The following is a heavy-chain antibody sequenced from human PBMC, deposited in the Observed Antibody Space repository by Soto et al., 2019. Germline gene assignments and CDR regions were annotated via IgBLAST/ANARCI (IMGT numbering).Heavy chain of an antibody. V-gene: IGHV3-23*01. CDR3: AKARYYDSTGYLYYFDY. CDR1: GFTFSNYA. D-gene: IGHD3-22*01. Sequence: GSLRLSCAASGFTFSNYAMSWVRQAPGKGLEWVSSITGSGDYTYYADSAKGRFTISRDNSKNTLYLQMNSLRAEDTAVYYCAKARYYDSTGYLYYFDYWGQGTLVTVSS. J-gene: IGHJ4*02. CDR2: ITGSGDYT.